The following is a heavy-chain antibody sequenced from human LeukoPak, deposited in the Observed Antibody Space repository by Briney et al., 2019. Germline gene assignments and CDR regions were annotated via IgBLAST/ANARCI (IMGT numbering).Heavy chain of an antibody. CDR2: IYHSGST. V-gene: IGHV4-38-2*01. CDR3: AGGFPPYSSSAHRHV. CDR1: GYSISSGYY. Sequence: PSETLSLTCAVSGYSISSGYYWGWIRQPPGQGLEWIGSIYHSGSTYYNPSLKSRVTISVDTSKNQFSLKLSSVTAADTAVYYCAGGFPPYSSSAHRHVWGKGTTVTVSS. J-gene: IGHJ6*04. D-gene: IGHD6-6*01.